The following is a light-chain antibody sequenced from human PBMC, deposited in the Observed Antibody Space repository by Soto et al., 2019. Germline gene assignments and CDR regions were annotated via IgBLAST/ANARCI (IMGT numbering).Light chain of an antibody. Sequence: ELVLTQSPSTLSVSLGERATLSCRASQSVNQKVGWYQQKPGQAPRLLIYVASYRATGIPARFSGSGSGTEYTLTISNLQAEDFAVYYCQQCNNWPHTFGQGTKVDIK. CDR1: QSVNQK. J-gene: IGKJ2*01. CDR2: VAS. V-gene: IGKV3-15*01. CDR3: QQCNNWPHT.